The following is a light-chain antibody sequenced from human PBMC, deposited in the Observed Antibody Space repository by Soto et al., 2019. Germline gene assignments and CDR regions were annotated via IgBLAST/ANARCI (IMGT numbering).Light chain of an antibody. CDR3: QQSFSTLLIT. CDR1: QSINTY. Sequence: DIQMTQSPSFLSASVGDRVTISCRASQSINTYLNWYQHKPGKAPKLLIYGTSDLQSGVPSRVSGGGSGTDFTLTISSLQTVDFATCYCQQSFSTLLITFGQGTRLEFK. V-gene: IGKV1-39*01. CDR2: GTS. J-gene: IGKJ5*01.